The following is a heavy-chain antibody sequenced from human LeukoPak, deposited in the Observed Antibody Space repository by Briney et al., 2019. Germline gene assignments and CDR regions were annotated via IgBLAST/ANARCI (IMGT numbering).Heavy chain of an antibody. V-gene: IGHV3-9*01. J-gene: IGHJ4*02. Sequence: GGSLRLSCAASGFTFDDYNMHWVRQAPGKGLEWVSGITGNSDAIDYADSVKGRFTISRDNAKNSLYLQMNSLRAEDTAVYYCASTPKSDLGDYWGQGTLVTVSS. CDR2: ITGNSDAI. CDR3: ASTPKSDLGDY. CDR1: GFTFDDYN.